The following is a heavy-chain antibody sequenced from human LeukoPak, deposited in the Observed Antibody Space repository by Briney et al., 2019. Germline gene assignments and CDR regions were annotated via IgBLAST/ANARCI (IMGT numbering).Heavy chain of an antibody. V-gene: IGHV4-4*07. J-gene: IGHJ6*02. CDR3: ASNSGYDSGVGYYGMDV. CDR1: GGSISSYY. D-gene: IGHD5-12*01. CDR2: IYTSGSP. Sequence: SETLSLTCTVSGGSISSYYCSCIRHPAGGGLGWIGRIYTSGSPNNNPSLKSRVAMSVDTSTNQFSLKLSSVTAADTAVYYCASNSGYDSGVGYYGMDVWGQGTTVTVSS.